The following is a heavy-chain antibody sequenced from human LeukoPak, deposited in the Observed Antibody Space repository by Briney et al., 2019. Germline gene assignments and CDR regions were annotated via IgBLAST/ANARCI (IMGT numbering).Heavy chain of an antibody. V-gene: IGHV3-30-3*01. CDR3: ARDVVVAGRRHYYYGMDV. J-gene: IGHJ6*02. CDR1: GFTFSSYA. CDR2: VSYDGSNK. Sequence: GGSLRLSCAASGFTFSSYAFHWVRQVPGKGLEWVAVVSYDGSNKYYADSVKGRLTMSRDNSKNTLYLQMSSLRAEDTAVYYCARDVVVAGRRHYYYGMDVWGQGTTVIVSS. D-gene: IGHD2-15*01.